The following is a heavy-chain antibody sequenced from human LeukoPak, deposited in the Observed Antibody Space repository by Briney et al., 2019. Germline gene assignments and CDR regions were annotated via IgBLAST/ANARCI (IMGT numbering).Heavy chain of an antibody. V-gene: IGHV3-48*03. CDR2: ISGNSGSI. CDR1: GFTFGGYP. D-gene: IGHD3-9*01. CDR3: ARVVDMMTGADY. Sequence: GGSLRLSCAASGFTFGGYPMNWLRQPPGKGXXXXAYISGNSGSIHYADSVKGRFTVSRDNAKNSLYLQMNSLKAEDTAVYYCARVVDMMTGADYWGQGTLVTVSS. J-gene: IGHJ4*02.